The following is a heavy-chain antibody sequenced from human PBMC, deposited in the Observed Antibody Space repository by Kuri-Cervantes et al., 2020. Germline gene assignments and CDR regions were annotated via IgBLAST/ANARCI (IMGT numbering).Heavy chain of an antibody. Sequence: SCTVSGGSISSSSYYWGWIRQPAGKGLEWIGRIYTSGSTNYNPSLKSRVTMSVDTSKNQFSLKLSSVTAADTAVYYCAREGSTVYYYYYYGMDVWGQGTTVTVSS. CDR3: AREGSTVYYYYYYGMDV. J-gene: IGHJ6*02. V-gene: IGHV4-61*02. CDR2: IYTSGST. CDR1: GGSISSSSYY. D-gene: IGHD3-10*01.